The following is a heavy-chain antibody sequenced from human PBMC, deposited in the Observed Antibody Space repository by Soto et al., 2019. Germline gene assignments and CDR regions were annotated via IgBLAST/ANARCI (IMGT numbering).Heavy chain of an antibody. CDR1: GGTFSSSA. D-gene: IGHD3-3*01. CDR2: IIPIFGTA. Sequence: SVKLSCKASGGTFSSSAISWVRQAPGQGLEWMGGIIPIFGTANYAQKFQGRVTITADESTSTAYMELSSLRSEDTAVYYCARFGIFGVVPGFMSWFDPWGQGTLVTVSS. J-gene: IGHJ5*02. V-gene: IGHV1-69*13. CDR3: ARFGIFGVVPGFMSWFDP.